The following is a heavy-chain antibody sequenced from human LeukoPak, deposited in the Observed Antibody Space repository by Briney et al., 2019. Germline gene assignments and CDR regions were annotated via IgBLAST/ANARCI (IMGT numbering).Heavy chain of an antibody. CDR2: IYTSGST. CDR3: ARTGIAAAATDDAFDI. V-gene: IGHV4-61*02. D-gene: IGHD6-13*01. J-gene: IGHJ3*02. CDR1: GGSISSGSYY. Sequence: SETLSLTCTVSGGSISSGSYYWSWIRQPAGKGLEWIGRIYTSGSTNYNPSLKSRVTISVDTPKNQFSLKLSSVTAADTAVYYCARTGIAAAATDDAFDIWGQGTMVTVSS.